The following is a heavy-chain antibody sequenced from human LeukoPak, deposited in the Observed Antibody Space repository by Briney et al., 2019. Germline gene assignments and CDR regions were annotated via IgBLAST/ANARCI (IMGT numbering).Heavy chain of an antibody. CDR2: IRFDGTNT. J-gene: IGHJ4*02. CDR1: GFSFSNYG. Sequence: GGSLRLSCAASGFSFSNYGFHWVRQAPGKGLEWVTFIRFDGTNTYYADSVKGRFTISRDNSKSTLYLQMNSLTAEDTAVYYCARASSWYSPFDYWGQGTLVTVSS. V-gene: IGHV3-30*02. D-gene: IGHD2-15*01. CDR3: ARASSWYSPFDY.